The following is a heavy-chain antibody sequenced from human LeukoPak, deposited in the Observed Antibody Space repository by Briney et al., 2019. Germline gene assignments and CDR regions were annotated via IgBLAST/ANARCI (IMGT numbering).Heavy chain of an antibody. J-gene: IGHJ4*02. V-gene: IGHV1-8*01. CDR2: MNPNSGNT. D-gene: IGHD6-6*01. CDR1: GYTFTSYD. CDR3: AREALARPRGYFDY. Sequence: GASVKVSCKASGYTFTSYDINWVRQATGQGLEWMGWMNPNSGNTGYAQKFQGRVTMTRNTSISTAYMELSSLRSEDTAVYYCAREALARPRGYFDYWGQGTLVTVSS.